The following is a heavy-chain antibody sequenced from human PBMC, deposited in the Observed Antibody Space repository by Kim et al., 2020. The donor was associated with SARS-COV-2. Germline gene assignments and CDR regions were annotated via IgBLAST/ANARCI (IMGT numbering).Heavy chain of an antibody. J-gene: IGHJ4*02. V-gene: IGHV1-69*13. CDR2: IIPIFGTA. D-gene: IGHD5-12*01. CDR3: ARVPWGLRLRGVLDY. CDR1: GGTFSSYA. Sequence: SVKVSCKASGGTFSSYAISWVRQAPGQGLEWMGGIIPIFGTANYAQKFQGRVTITADESTSTAYMELSSLRSEDTAVYYCARVPWGLRLRGVLDYWGQGTLVTVSS.